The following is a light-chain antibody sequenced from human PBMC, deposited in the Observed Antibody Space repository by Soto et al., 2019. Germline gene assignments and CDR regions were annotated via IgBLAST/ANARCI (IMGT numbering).Light chain of an antibody. CDR2: RTS. CDR3: LQHHSYPAT. Sequence: DIQMTQSPSSLSASVGDRVTITCRASQDIRSALGWYQQKPWQAPTRLIYRTSTSQSGVSSRFSGAGSGTEFTLTISSLQPEDFATYYCLQHHSYPATFGQGT. V-gene: IGKV1-17*01. J-gene: IGKJ2*01. CDR1: QDIRSA.